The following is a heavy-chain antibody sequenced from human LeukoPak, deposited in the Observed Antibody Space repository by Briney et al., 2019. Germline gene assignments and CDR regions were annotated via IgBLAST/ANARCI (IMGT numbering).Heavy chain of an antibody. CDR3: AKSLGSFGYAAYFYFGLAV. V-gene: IGHV3-23*01. CDR1: GVTFSMYA. CDR2: ISGSGDYT. D-gene: IGHD3-16*01. J-gene: IGHJ6*02. Sequence: PGGSLGLSCAPSGVTFSMYAMSWVRQAPGKGLEWVSAISGSGDYTYYADSVKGRFTISRDNSKNTLYLQMHSLRVEDTAVYYCAKSLGSFGYAAYFYFGLAVWGQGTTVTVSS.